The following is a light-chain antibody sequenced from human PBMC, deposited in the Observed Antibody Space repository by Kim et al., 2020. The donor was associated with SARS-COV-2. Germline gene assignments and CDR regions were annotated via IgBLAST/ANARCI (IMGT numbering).Light chain of an antibody. J-gene: IGKJ4*01. CDR1: QSVSSN. Sequence: EIVMTQSPATLSVSPGERATLSCRASQSVSSNLAWYQQKPGQAPRLLIYGASTRATGIPARFSGSGSGTEFTLTISSLQSEDFAVYYCQKYNDWLTFGGGTEVDIK. CDR2: GAS. V-gene: IGKV3-15*01. CDR3: QKYNDWLT.